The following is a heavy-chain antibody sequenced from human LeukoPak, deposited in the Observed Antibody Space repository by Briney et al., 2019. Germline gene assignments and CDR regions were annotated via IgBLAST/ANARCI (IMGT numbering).Heavy chain of an antibody. D-gene: IGHD6-13*01. Sequence: SVKVSCKASGGTFSSYAISWVRQAPGQGLERMGRIIPIFGTANYAQKFQGRVTITTDESTSTAHMELSSLRSEDTAVYYCARDQRSSSWYGSFDYWGQGTLVTVSS. CDR1: GGTFSSYA. CDR2: IIPIFGTA. CDR3: ARDQRSSSWYGSFDY. J-gene: IGHJ4*02. V-gene: IGHV1-69*05.